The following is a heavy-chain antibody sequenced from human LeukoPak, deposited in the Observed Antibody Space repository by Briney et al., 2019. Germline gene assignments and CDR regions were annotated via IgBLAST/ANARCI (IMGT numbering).Heavy chain of an antibody. CDR1: GFTFSIYG. J-gene: IGHJ4*02. D-gene: IGHD2-2*01. CDR3: AKDLWKYQLRTLDY. Sequence: GRSLRLSCAASGFTFSIYGMHGLRQAPGKGLEGVAVISYDGSNKYYADSVKGRFTISRDHSKNTLYLQMNSLRAEDTALYYCAKDLWKYQLRTLDYWGQGTLVTVSS. CDR2: ISYDGSNK. V-gene: IGHV3-30*18.